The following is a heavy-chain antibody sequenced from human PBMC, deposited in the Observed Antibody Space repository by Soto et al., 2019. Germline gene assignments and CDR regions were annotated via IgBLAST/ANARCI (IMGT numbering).Heavy chain of an antibody. CDR1: GFSFSNYG. CDR3: ASDAFDI. CDR2: ISSNGGTT. J-gene: IGHJ3*02. Sequence: EVPLVESGGGLVQPGGSLRLSYAASGFSFSNYGMHWVRQAPGKGLEYVSAISSNGGTTYYANSVKGRFTISRDNSKNTLYLQMGSLRADDMAVYYCASDAFDIWCQGTMVTVSS. V-gene: IGHV3-64*01.